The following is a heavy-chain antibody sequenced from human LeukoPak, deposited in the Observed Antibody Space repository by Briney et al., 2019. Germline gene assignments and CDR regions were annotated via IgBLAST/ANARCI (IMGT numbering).Heavy chain of an antibody. J-gene: IGHJ5*02. D-gene: IGHD3-10*01. CDR3: ARARMRPTGREFDP. CDR2: INPNSGGT. Sequence: ASVKVPCKASGYTFTDYYMHWVRQAPGQGLEWMGWINPNSGGTNYAQKFQGWVTMTRDTSISTAYMELIRLTSDDTAVYYCARARMRPTGREFDPWGQGTLVTVSS. CDR1: GYTFTDYY. V-gene: IGHV1-2*04.